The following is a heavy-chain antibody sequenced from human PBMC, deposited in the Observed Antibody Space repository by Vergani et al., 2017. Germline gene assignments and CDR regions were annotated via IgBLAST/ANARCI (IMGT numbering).Heavy chain of an antibody. CDR2: ISGSGGST. CDR1: GFTFSSYA. V-gene: IGHV3-23*01. J-gene: IGHJ4*02. CDR3: AKDLIVATITFGVDY. Sequence: EVQLLESGGGLVQPGGSLRLSCAASGFTFSSYAMSWVRQAPGKGLEWVSAISGSGGSTYYADSVKGRFTISRDNSKNTLYLQVNSLRAEDTAVSYCAKDLIVATITFGVDYWGQGTLVTVSS. D-gene: IGHD5-12*01.